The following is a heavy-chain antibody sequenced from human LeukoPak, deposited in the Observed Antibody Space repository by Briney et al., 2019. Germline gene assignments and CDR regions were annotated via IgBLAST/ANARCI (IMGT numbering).Heavy chain of an antibody. CDR3: ARQGRIQLWSPQGYFDY. D-gene: IGHD5-18*01. Sequence: SETLSLTCTVSGGSISSSSYYWGWIPQPPGKGLDGMGGIYYSGSTYYNPSLKSRVTISVDTSKNQFSLKLSSVTAADTAVYYCARQGRIQLWSPQGYFDYWGQGTLVTVSS. CDR2: IYYSGST. J-gene: IGHJ4*02. CDR1: GGSISSSSYY. V-gene: IGHV4-39*01.